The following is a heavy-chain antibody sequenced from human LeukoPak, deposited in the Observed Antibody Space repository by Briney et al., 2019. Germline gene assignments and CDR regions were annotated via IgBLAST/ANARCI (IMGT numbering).Heavy chain of an antibody. CDR1: GYSISSGYY. J-gene: IGHJ4*02. CDR3: ARDRLQFRVSFDY. Sequence: SETLSLTCAVSGYSISSGYYWGWIRQPPGKGLEWIGSIYHSGSTYYNPSLKSRVTISVDTSENQFSLKLSSVTAADTAVYYCARDRLQFRVSFDYWGQGTLVTVSS. CDR2: IYHSGST. D-gene: IGHD5-24*01. V-gene: IGHV4-38-2*02.